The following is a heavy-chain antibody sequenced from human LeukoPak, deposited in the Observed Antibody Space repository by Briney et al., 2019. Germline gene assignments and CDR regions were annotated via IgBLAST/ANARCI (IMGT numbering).Heavy chain of an antibody. CDR2: ISISSNYL. V-gene: IGHV3-21*01. J-gene: IGHJ6*03. CDR1: AFTFSTYS. D-gene: IGHD1-26*01. Sequence: GGSLRLSCAASAFTFSTYSMNWVRQAPGKGLEWVSSISISSNYLYYADSVKGRFTISRDNAKNSLYLQMNSLRAEDTAVCYCARADGSGAGYYMDVWGKGTTVTVSS. CDR3: ARADGSGAGYYMDV.